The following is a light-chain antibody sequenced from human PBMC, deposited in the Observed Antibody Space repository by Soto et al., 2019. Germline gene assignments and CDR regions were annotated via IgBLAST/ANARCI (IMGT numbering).Light chain of an antibody. V-gene: IGLV1-40*01. J-gene: IGLJ3*02. CDR2: DTH. CDR3: QSYDNKLSGSEV. CDR1: NSNIGAGYD. Sequence: QSVLTQPPSVSGAPGQRVSISCTGTNSNIGAGYDVHWYQQLPGAAPRLLIFDTHDRPSGVPDRFSGSKSGTSATLAITGLQAEDEADYFFQSYDNKLSGSEVFGGGTKVTVL.